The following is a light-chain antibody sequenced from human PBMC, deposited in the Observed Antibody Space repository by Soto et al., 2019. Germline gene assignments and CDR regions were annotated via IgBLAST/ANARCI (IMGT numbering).Light chain of an antibody. CDR3: QQSYSTPPT. Sequence: DIQMTQSPSSLSASVGDRVTITCRASQSISSYLNWYQQKPGKAPKFLIYAASSLQSGVPSRFSDSGSGTDFTLTISSLQPEDFATYYCQQSYSTPPTFGQGTKVAI. CDR2: AAS. V-gene: IGKV1-39*01. CDR1: QSISSY. J-gene: IGKJ1*01.